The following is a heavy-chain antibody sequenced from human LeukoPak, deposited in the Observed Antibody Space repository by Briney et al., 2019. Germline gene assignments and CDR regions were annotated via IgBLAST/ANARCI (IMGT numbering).Heavy chain of an antibody. CDR2: INTDTGNP. CDR1: GYTFNKYS. Sequence: ASVKVSCKASGYTFNKYSISWVRQAPGQGLEWMGWINTDTGNPTYAQGFTGRFVFSLDTSVSTTYLQISSLKAEDTAVYFCARAFQSLGGLSLPDYWGQGTLVTVSS. D-gene: IGHD3-16*02. CDR3: ARAFQSLGGLSLPDY. J-gene: IGHJ4*02. V-gene: IGHV7-4-1*02.